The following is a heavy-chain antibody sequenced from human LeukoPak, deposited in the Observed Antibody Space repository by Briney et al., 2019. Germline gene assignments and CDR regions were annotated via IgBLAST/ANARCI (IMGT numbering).Heavy chain of an antibody. CDR2: IYSGGST. CDR3: ASTTYYYGSGSYY. D-gene: IGHD3-10*01. J-gene: IGHJ4*02. CDR1: GFTVSSNY. V-gene: IGHV3-53*01. Sequence: GGSLRLSCAASGFTVSSNYMSWVRQVPGKGLEWVSVIYSGGSTYYADSVKGRFTISRDNSKNTLYLQMNSLRAEDTAVYYCASTTYYYGSGSYYWGQGTLVTVSS.